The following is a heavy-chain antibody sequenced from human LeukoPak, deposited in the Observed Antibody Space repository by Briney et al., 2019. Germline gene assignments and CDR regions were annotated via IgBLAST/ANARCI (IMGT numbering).Heavy chain of an antibody. V-gene: IGHV1-18*01. CDR2: ISAYNGNT. Sequence: GSSVKVSCKASGGTFSSYAISWVRQAPGQGLEWMGWISAYNGNTNYAQKLQGRVTMTTDTSTSTAYMELSRLRSDDTAVYYCARDRGGGGSYKHDAFDIWGQGTMVTVSS. D-gene: IGHD1-26*01. CDR3: ARDRGGGGSYKHDAFDI. CDR1: GGTFSSYA. J-gene: IGHJ3*02.